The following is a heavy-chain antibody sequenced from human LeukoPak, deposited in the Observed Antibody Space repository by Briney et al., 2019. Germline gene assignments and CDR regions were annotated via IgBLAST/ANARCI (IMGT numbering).Heavy chain of an antibody. CDR1: GTSISSYY. J-gene: IGHJ6*03. D-gene: IGHD3-22*01. V-gene: IGHV4-59*01. CDR3: ARGEYYYDSSGYYDHHYFYMDV. CDR2: IYYSGST. Sequence: SETLSLTCTVSGTSISSYYWSCIRQPPGKGLEWIGYIYYSGSTNYNPSLKSRVTISVDTSKNQFSLKLSSVSAADTAVYYCARGEYYYDSSGYYDHHYFYMDVWGKGTTVTVS.